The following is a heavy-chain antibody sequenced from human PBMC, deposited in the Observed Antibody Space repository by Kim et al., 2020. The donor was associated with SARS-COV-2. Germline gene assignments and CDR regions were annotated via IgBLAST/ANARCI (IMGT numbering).Heavy chain of an antibody. J-gene: IGHJ6*02. D-gene: IGHD4-17*01. CDR1: GFTVSSNY. Sequence: GGSLRLSCAASGFTVSSNYMSWVRQAPGKGLEWVSVIYSGGSTYYADSVKGRFTISRHNSKNTLYLQMNSLRAEDTAVYYCGVTTIYYYYYGMDVWGQGTTVTVSS. CDR3: GVTTIYYYYYGMDV. V-gene: IGHV3-53*04. CDR2: IYSGGST.